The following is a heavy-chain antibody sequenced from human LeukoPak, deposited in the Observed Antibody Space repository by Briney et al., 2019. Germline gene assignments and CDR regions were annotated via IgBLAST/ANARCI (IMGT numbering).Heavy chain of an antibody. CDR3: ARGVVVVAVHCFDP. J-gene: IGHJ5*02. V-gene: IGHV3-21*01. D-gene: IGHD2-15*01. Sequence: KTGGSLRLSCAASGFTFSSYSMNWVRQAPGKGLEWVSSISSSSSYIYYADSVKGRFTISRDNAKNSLYLQMNSLRAEDTAVYYCARGVVVVAVHCFDPWGQGTLVTVSS. CDR2: ISSSSSYI. CDR1: GFTFSSYS.